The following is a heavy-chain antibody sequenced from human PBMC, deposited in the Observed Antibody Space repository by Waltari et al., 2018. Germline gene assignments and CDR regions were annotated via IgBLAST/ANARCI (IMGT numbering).Heavy chain of an antibody. CDR2: ISWNSGSI. D-gene: IGHD7-27*01. V-gene: IGHV3-9*01. CDR3: AKKSNAFDI. Sequence: EVQLVESGGGLVQPGRSLRLSCAASGFTLDDYAMHWVRQAPGKGLEWVSGISWNSGSIDYADSVKGRFTISRDNAKNSLYLQMNSLRAEDTALYYCAKKSNAFDIWGQGTMVTVSS. J-gene: IGHJ3*02. CDR1: GFTLDDYA.